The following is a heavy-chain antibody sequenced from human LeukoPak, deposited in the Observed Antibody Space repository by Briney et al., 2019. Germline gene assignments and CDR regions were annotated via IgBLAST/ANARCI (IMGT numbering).Heavy chain of an antibody. Sequence: GGSLRLSCAASGFTFSSYWMHWVRQAPGKGLVWVSRINSDGSSTSYADAVHGRFTVSRDNAKYSLYLQMNSLRAEDTAVYYCVRGSYGAYDYWGQGSLVTVSS. J-gene: IGHJ4*02. CDR1: GFTFSSYW. V-gene: IGHV3-74*01. CDR2: INSDGSST. D-gene: IGHD4-17*01. CDR3: VRGSYGAYDY.